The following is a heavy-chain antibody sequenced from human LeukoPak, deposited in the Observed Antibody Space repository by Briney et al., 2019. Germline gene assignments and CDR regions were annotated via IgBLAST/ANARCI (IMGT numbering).Heavy chain of an antibody. Sequence: GGSLRLSCVVSGFTFNKCWMNWVRQAPGKGLEWVAHINPDGRDKYYVDSVKGRFSIYRDNAENSMYLQMNSLRVEDTAVYYCTSWGDTTAEYFQRWGQSTLVTVSS. V-gene: IGHV3-7*01. CDR3: TSWGDTTAEYFQR. J-gene: IGHJ1*01. CDR2: INPDGRDK. CDR1: GFTFNKCW. D-gene: IGHD2-21*02.